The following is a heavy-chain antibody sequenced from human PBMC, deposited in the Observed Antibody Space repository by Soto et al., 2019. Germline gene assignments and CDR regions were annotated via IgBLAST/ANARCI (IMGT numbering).Heavy chain of an antibody. Sequence: QVLLQESGPRLLKPSETLSLTCNVSGASISSYYWTWIRQPPGKGLEWIGYIFYSGSTNYNPSLNSRVSISLDTSKNQFSLNLNSVTAADTAVYYCARVEGYYYHGTDVWGQGTTVTVSS. D-gene: IGHD3-3*01. V-gene: IGHV4-59*01. J-gene: IGHJ6*02. CDR3: ARVEGYYYHGTDV. CDR1: GASISSYY. CDR2: IFYSGST.